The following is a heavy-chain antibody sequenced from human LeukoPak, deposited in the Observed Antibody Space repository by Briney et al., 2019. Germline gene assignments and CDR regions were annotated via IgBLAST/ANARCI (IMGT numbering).Heavy chain of an antibody. Sequence: SETLSLTCSVSGGSISNSRYYWGWLRQPPGKGLEWIGSIYYSGATNSNPSLKSRLTISVDTSKNQFSLKLGPVTAANAAVYYWWTPDTDGWYFCHWGQGTLVTVSS. CDR3: WTPDTDGWYFCH. V-gene: IGHV4-39*01. J-gene: IGHJ4*02. CDR1: GGSISNSRYY. CDR2: IYYSGAT. D-gene: IGHD5-24*01.